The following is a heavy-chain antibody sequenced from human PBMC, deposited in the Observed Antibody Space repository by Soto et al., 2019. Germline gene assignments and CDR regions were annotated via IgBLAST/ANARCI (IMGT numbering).Heavy chain of an antibody. Sequence: GASVKVSCKASGYTFSSYGISWVRQAPGQGLEWMGWISANSGNTGYAQKLQGRVTMTTNTSISTAYMELSSLRSEDTAVYYCARGSPYYDILTGYRYGYYYYGMDVWGQGTTVTVSS. CDR2: ISANSGNT. CDR1: GYTFSSYG. J-gene: IGHJ6*02. D-gene: IGHD3-9*01. V-gene: IGHV1-8*02. CDR3: ARGSPYYDILTGYRYGYYYYGMDV.